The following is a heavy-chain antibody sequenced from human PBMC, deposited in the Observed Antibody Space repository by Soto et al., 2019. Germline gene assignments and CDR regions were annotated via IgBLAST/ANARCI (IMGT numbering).Heavy chain of an antibody. V-gene: IGHV3-33*01. CDR3: ARDRPPFDP. CDR2: IWYDGSNK. J-gene: IGHJ5*02. CDR1: GFTFNNYG. Sequence: QVQLVESGGGVVQPGRSLRLSCAASGFTFNNYGMHWVRQAPGKGLEWVAVIWYDGSNKYYADSVKGRFTISRDDSKNTLYLQMNSLRAEDTAVYYCARDRPPFDPWGQGTLVTVSS.